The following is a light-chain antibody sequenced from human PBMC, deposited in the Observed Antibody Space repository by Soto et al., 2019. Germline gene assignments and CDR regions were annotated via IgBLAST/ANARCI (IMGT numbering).Light chain of an antibody. CDR2: GAS. CDR1: QSIGNH. CDR3: QQYSNWPRT. V-gene: IGKV3-15*01. J-gene: IGKJ1*01. Sequence: EIVMTQSPVTLSVSPGERATLSCRASQSIGNHLAWYQQKPGQAPRLLIYGASSRATGIPARFSGSGSGTEITLTIRSLQSEDLAVYYCQQYSNWPRTFGQGTKVEIK.